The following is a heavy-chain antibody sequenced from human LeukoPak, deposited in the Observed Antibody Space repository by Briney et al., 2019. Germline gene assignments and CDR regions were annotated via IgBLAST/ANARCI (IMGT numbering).Heavy chain of an antibody. V-gene: IGHV1-24*01. CDR2: FDPEDGET. Sequence: GASVKVSCKASGYTFTSYGISWVRQAPGQGLEWMGGFDPEDGETIYAQKFQGRVTMTEDTSTDTAYMELSSLRSEDTAVYYCATEGGYCSGGSCLWGQGTLVTVSS. J-gene: IGHJ4*02. D-gene: IGHD2-15*01. CDR1: GYTFTSYG. CDR3: ATEGGYCSGGSCL.